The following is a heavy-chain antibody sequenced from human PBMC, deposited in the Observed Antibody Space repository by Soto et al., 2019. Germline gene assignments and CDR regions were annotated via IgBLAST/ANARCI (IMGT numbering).Heavy chain of an antibody. CDR3: ARATYYYDSSGYYNWFDP. Sequence: SETLSLTCTVSGDAIYIGGYYWTWIRQHPGKGLEWIGYIYHTGKTYYNPSLESRVTISVDTSKNQFSLKLSSVTAADTAVYYCARATYYYDSSGYYNWFDPWGQGTLVTVSS. D-gene: IGHD3-22*01. CDR2: IYHTGKT. V-gene: IGHV4-31*03. CDR1: GDAIYIGGYY. J-gene: IGHJ5*02.